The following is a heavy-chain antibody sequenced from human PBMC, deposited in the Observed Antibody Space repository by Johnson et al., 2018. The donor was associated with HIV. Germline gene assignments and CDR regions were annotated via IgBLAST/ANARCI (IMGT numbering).Heavy chain of an antibody. CDR2: ISSSGSTI. D-gene: IGHD3-22*01. CDR3: ARDRGYCDGFGI. CDR1: GFRFSNAW. J-gene: IGHJ3*02. V-gene: IGHV3-11*04. Sequence: QMMLVESGGGLVKPGDSLRLSCTASGFRFSNAWMGWVRRAPGKGLEWVSYISSSGSTIYYADSVKGRFSISRDNTKHSLYLQMNSLRAEDTALYYCARDRGYCDGFGIGGQGTMVTFSS.